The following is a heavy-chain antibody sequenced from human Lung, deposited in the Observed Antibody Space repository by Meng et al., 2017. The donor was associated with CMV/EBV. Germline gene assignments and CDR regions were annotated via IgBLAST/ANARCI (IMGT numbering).Heavy chain of an antibody. CDR3: AASSSSWYQNWFDP. V-gene: IGHV1-18*01. D-gene: IGHD6-13*01. CDR2: ISAYNGNT. J-gene: IGHJ5*02. CDR1: GYTFTSYG. Sequence: VQLGQSGAEVKRPGASVKVSCKASGYTFTSYGISWVRQAPGQGLEWMGWISAYNGNTNYAQKLQGRVTMTTDTSTSTAYMELRSLRSDDTAVYYCAASSSSWYQNWFDPWGQGTLVTVSS.